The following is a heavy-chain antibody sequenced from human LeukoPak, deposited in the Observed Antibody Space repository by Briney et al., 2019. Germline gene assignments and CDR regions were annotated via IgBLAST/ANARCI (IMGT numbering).Heavy chain of an antibody. CDR2: ISYDGSNK. Sequence: GGSLRLSCAASGFTFSTYGMHWAPQAPGKGLECVADISYDGSNKYYADSVKGRFTISRDNSKNTLYLQINSLRAEDTAVYYCAKDYHGYSYGYGYYYYGMDVWGKGTTVTVSS. CDR3: AKDYHGYSYGYGYYYYGMDV. V-gene: IGHV3-30*18. J-gene: IGHJ6*04. D-gene: IGHD5-18*01. CDR1: GFTFSTYG.